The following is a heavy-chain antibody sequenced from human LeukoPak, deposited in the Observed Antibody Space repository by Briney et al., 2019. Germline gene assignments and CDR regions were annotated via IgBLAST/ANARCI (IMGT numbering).Heavy chain of an antibody. CDR3: ARDSYGSFDY. CDR1: GFTFTSSA. Sequence: SVKVSFKASGFTFTSSAVQWVRQASGQPLEWIGWIVVGSGNTNYAQKFQERVTITRDMSTSTAYVELSSLRSEDTAVYYCARDSYGSFDYWGQGTLVTVSS. V-gene: IGHV1-58*01. J-gene: IGHJ4*02. CDR2: IVVGSGNT. D-gene: IGHD5-18*01.